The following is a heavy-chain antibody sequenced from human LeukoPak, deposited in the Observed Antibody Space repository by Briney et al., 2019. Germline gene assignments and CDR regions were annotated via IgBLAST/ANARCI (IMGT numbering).Heavy chain of an antibody. Sequence: SETLSLTCTVSGGSISSHYWSWIRQPPGKGLEWIGYIYYSGSTNYNPSLKSRVTISVDASKNQFSLKLSSVTAADTAVYYCARERGYQLPYEGDWFDPWGQGTLVTVSS. CDR2: IYYSGST. CDR3: ARERGYQLPYEGDWFDP. J-gene: IGHJ5*02. CDR1: GGSISSHY. V-gene: IGHV4-59*11. D-gene: IGHD2-2*01.